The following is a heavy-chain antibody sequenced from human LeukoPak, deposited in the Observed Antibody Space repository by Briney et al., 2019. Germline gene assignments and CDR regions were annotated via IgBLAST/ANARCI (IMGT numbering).Heavy chain of an antibody. V-gene: IGHV3-21*01. CDR1: GCAFSSYS. CDR3: ASEYQQPLDY. D-gene: IGHD2-2*01. Sequence: GRSLRLSCAASGCAFSSYSMDWVHQAPGKGLEWVSSISSGSSFKYYADSVKGRFTISRDNAKNSLYLQMISLRAEDTAVYYCASEYQQPLDYWGQGALVTVSS. CDR2: ISSGSSFK. J-gene: IGHJ4*02.